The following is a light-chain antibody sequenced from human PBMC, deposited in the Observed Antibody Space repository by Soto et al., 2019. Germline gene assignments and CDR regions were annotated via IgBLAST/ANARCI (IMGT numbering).Light chain of an antibody. CDR1: QSISSN. CDR2: RTS. CDR3: LQDYNYPYT. V-gene: IGKV3-15*01. Sequence: EIVMTQSPATLSVSPGERATLSCRASQSISSNLAWYQQKPGQAPRLLMFRTSSRATGFPARFSGSGSGTEFNLTISSLQSEDFATYYCLQDYNYPYTFGQGTKLEIK. J-gene: IGKJ2*01.